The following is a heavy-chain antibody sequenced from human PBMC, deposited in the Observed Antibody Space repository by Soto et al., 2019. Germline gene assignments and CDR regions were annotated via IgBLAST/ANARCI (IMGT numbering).Heavy chain of an antibody. CDR1: GFTFSSYG. V-gene: IGHV3-30*18. Sequence: GGSLRLSCAASGFTFSSYGMHWVRQAPGKGLEWVAVISYDGSNKYYADSVKGRFTISRDNSKNTLYLQMNSLRAEDTAVYYCAKFPIDSSWAQSYYYYMDVWGKGTTVTVSS. D-gene: IGHD3-22*01. CDR3: AKFPIDSSWAQSYYYYMDV. J-gene: IGHJ6*03. CDR2: ISYDGSNK.